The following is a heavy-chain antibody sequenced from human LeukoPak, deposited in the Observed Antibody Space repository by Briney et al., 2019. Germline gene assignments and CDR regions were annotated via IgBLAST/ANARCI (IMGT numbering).Heavy chain of an antibody. V-gene: IGHV3-48*03. Sequence: GGSLRLSCAASGFTFSSYEMNWVRQAPGKGLEWVSYISSSGSTIYYADSVKGRFTISRDNAKNSLYLQMNSLRAEDTAVYYCATIDSSGWYPFDYWGQGTLVTVSS. CDR3: ATIDSSGWYPFDY. CDR1: GFTFSSYE. CDR2: ISSSGSTI. D-gene: IGHD6-19*01. J-gene: IGHJ4*02.